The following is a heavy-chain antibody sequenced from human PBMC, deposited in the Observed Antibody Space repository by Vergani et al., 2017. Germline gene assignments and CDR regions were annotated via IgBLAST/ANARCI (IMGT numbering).Heavy chain of an antibody. V-gene: IGHV4-31*02. J-gene: IGHJ4*02. CDR1: GFTFDDYA. D-gene: IGHD6-13*01. CDR2: IYYSGST. CDR3: ARDSGSSWANDY. Sequence: VQLVESGGGLVQPGRSLRLSCAASGFTFDDYAMHWVRQAPGKGLEWIGYIYYSGSTYYNPSLKSRVTISVDTSKNQFSLKLSSVTAADTAVYYCARDSGSSWANDYWGQGTLVTVSS.